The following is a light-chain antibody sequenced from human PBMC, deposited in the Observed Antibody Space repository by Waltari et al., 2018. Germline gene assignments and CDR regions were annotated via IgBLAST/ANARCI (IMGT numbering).Light chain of an antibody. CDR1: SSDVGGYNY. CDR2: EVS. V-gene: IGLV2-14*01. Sequence: QSALTQPASVSGSPGQSITISCTGTSSDVGGYNYVSWYQQHPGKAPKLIIYEVSNGPAGVFNRFSGSKSGNTASLTISGLQAEDEADYYCSSYTSTTPYVFGTGTKVTVL. J-gene: IGLJ1*01. CDR3: SSYTSTTPYV.